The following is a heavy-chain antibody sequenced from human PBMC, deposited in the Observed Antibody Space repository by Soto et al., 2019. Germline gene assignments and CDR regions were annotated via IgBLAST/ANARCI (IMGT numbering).Heavy chain of an antibody. D-gene: IGHD6-19*01. CDR1: GFTFSTYS. Sequence: PGGSLRLSCAASGFTFSTYSMNWVRQAPGKGLEWVSYISSSSSTIFYTDSVKGRFTVSRDNAKNSLYLQMNSLRAEDTAVYYCARAPGIAVAGPGYYYGMVVWGQGTTVTLSS. CDR3: ARAPGIAVAGPGYYYGMVV. CDR2: ISSSSSTI. J-gene: IGHJ6*02. V-gene: IGHV3-48*01.